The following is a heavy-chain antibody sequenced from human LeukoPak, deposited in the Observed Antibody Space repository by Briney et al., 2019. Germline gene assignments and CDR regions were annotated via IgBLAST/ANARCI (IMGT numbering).Heavy chain of an antibody. CDR3: ATLGGLYYESHGYPDFDH. CDR2: INQSGST. V-gene: IGHV4-34*01. CDR1: GGSLRPYY. D-gene: IGHD3-22*01. J-gene: IGHJ4*02. Sequence: PSETLSLTCSVSGGSLRPYYWSWIRQPPGGGLEWLGEINQSGSTNYNPSLKSRVTISVEKFKNQFSLEVTSVTAADTAIYYCATLGGLYYESHGYPDFDHWGQGTLVTVSS.